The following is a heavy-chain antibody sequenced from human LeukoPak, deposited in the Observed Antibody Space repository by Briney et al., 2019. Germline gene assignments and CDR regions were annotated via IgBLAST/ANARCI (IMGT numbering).Heavy chain of an antibody. D-gene: IGHD3-22*01. V-gene: IGHV4-4*07. CDR2: ISTSGST. CDR3: ARVSHYYDSSGYYYVRAFDI. Sequence: SETLPLTCTVSGGSISSYYWSWIRQPAGKGLEWIGRISTSGSTNYNPSLKSRVTMSVDTSNNQFSLKLSSVTAADTAVYYCARVSHYYDSSGYYYVRAFDIWGQGTMVTVSS. J-gene: IGHJ3*02. CDR1: GGSISSYY.